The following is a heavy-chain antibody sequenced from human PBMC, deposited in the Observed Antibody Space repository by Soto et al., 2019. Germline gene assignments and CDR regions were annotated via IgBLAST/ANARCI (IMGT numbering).Heavy chain of an antibody. J-gene: IGHJ4*02. CDR3: ARERRSGDYLDY. V-gene: IGHV4-61*01. CDR1: GGSVSSGSYY. D-gene: IGHD3-3*01. Sequence: SETLSLTCTVSGGSVSSGSYYWSWIRQPPGKGLEWIGYIYYSGSTNYNPSLKSRVTISVDTSKNQFSLKLNSVTAADTAVYYCARERRSGDYLDYWGQGTLVTVSS. CDR2: IYYSGST.